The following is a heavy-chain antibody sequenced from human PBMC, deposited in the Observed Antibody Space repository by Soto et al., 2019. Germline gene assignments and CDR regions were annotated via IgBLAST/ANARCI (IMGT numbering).Heavy chain of an antibody. CDR1: GFTFRNYD. CDR3: TRTDRDFYGLDV. Sequence: EVQLVESGGGLIQPGGSLRLSCEVSGFTFRNYDMHWVRQGTGKGLEWVSGISAAGDPDYADSVEGRFTISRENAQNSFFLQMNSLRVGDTAVYYCTRTDRDFYGLDVLGQGTTVTVSS. V-gene: IGHV3-13*05. J-gene: IGHJ6*02. CDR2: ISAAGDP.